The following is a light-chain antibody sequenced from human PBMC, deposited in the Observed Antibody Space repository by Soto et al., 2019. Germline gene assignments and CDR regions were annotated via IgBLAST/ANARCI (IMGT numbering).Light chain of an antibody. CDR1: QSLLHYNGHNL. CDR3: MQALQTPLT. CDR2: LGS. Sequence: DVVMTQSPLSLPVTLGEPASISCRSSQSLLHYNGHNLLNWYLQKPGQSPQVLIYLGSNRASGVPDRFSGSGSGTDFTLKISRVEAEDVGVYYCMQALQTPLTFGQGTRLEIK. V-gene: IGKV2-28*01. J-gene: IGKJ5*01.